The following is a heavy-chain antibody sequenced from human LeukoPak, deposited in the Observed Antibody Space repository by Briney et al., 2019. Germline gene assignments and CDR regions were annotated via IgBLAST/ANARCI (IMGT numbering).Heavy chain of an antibody. CDR2: ISGSGGST. CDR3: AKSLGRQLWLIRLFDY. D-gene: IGHD5-18*01. CDR1: GFTFSSYA. Sequence: PGGSLRLSCAASGFTFSSYAMSWVRQAPGKGLEWVSAISGSGGSTYYADSVKGRFTISRDNSKNTLYLQMNSLRAEDTAVYYCAKSLGRQLWLIRLFDYWGQGTLVTVS. V-gene: IGHV3-23*01. J-gene: IGHJ4*02.